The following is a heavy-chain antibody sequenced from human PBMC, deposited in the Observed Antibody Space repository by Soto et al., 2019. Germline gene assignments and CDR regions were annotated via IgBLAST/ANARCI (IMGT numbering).Heavy chain of an antibody. CDR1: VFTFSSYG. V-gene: IGHV3-30*18. Sequence: ESGGGVVQPGRSLRLSCAASVFTFSSYGMHWVRQAPGKGLEWVAVISYDGSNKYYADSVKGRFTISRDNSKNTLYLQMNSLRAEDTAVYYCAKDTKRGSRWWYFDYWGQGTLVTVSS. D-gene: IGHD6-13*01. J-gene: IGHJ4*02. CDR3: AKDTKRGSRWWYFDY. CDR2: ISYDGSNK.